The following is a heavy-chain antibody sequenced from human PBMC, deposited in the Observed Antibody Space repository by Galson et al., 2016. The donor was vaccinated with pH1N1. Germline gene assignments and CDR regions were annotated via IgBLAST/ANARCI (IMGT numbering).Heavy chain of an antibody. CDR3: TRQGGGSCTRNHCDSWFDS. J-gene: IGHJ5*01. V-gene: IGHV3-66*04. D-gene: IGHD2-8*01. CDR2: IYIGHPT. Sequence: SLRLSCAVSGFTVSSNFMTWVRQAPGKGLEWVSTIYIGHPTQYADSVKGRFLISRDTSKNTLYLQMNNLREEDTAVYYCTRQGGGSCTRNHCDSWFDSWGQGALVTVSS. CDR1: GFTVSSNF.